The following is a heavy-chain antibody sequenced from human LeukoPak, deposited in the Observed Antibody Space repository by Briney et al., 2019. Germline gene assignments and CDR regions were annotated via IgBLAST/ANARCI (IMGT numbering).Heavy chain of an antibody. CDR3: ARVGHPTDIVAVPAARSDLGTFDY. J-gene: IGHJ4*02. Sequence: ASVKVSCKASGYTFTGYYMHWVRQAPGQGLEWIGWIDPNSGGTNYAQKFQGRVTMTRDTSISTAYMELSRLTSDDTAVYYCARVGHPTDIVAVPAARSDLGTFDYWGQGTLVTVSS. V-gene: IGHV1-2*02. D-gene: IGHD2-2*01. CDR2: IDPNSGGT. CDR1: GYTFTGYY.